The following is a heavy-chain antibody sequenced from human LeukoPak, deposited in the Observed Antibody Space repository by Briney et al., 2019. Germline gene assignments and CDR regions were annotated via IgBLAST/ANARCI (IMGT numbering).Heavy chain of an antibody. CDR3: ARGTHGYSSSWYVDI. Sequence: SETLSLTCTVSGGSISSYYWSWIRQPPGKGLEWIGEINHSGSTNYNPSLKSRVTISVDTSKNQFSLKLSSVTAVDTAVYYCARGTHGYSSSWYVDIWGQGTMVTVSS. CDR2: INHSGST. CDR1: GGSISSYY. D-gene: IGHD6-13*01. J-gene: IGHJ3*02. V-gene: IGHV4-34*01.